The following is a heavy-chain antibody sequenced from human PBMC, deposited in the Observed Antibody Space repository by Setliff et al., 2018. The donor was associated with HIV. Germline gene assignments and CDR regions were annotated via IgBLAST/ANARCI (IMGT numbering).Heavy chain of an antibody. D-gene: IGHD2-21*02. CDR1: GFSVKSAFY. J-gene: IGHJ3*02. CDR2: IYHSGTT. V-gene: IGHV4-38-2*02. CDR3: ARVRGVGPLLVTASDAFSI. Sequence: SETLSFTCTVSGFSVKSAFYWGWIRQTPGEGLEWIGSIYHSGTTYYNPSLESRATLSLDTSKNQFPLRLSFVSAADTAIYYCARVRGVGPLLVTASDAFSIWGQGTMVTVSS.